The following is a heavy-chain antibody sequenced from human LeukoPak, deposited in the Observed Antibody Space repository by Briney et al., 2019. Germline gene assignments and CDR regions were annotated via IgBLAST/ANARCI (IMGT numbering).Heavy chain of an antibody. J-gene: IGHJ4*02. CDR3: ARASGSGLDY. D-gene: IGHD3-10*01. CDR1: GGSFSGYY. Sequence: SETLSLTCAVYGGSFSGYYWSWIRQPPGKGLEWIGEINHSGSTNYNPSLKSRVTISVDTSKNQFSLKLSSVTAADTAVYYCARASGSGLDYWGQGTLVTVSS. V-gene: IGHV4-34*01. CDR2: INHSGST.